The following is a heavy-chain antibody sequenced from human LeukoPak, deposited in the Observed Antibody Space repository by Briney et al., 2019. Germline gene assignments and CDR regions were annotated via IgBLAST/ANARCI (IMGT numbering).Heavy chain of an antibody. V-gene: IGHV4-34*01. Sequence: SETLSLTCAVYGGSFSGYYWSWIRQPPGRGLEWIGEINHSGSTNYNPSLKSRVTISVDTSKNQFSLKLSSVTAADTAVYFCASGGVLAAGGGKWFDYWGQGTLVTVSS. CDR2: INHSGST. J-gene: IGHJ4*02. CDR1: GGSFSGYY. D-gene: IGHD6-13*01. CDR3: ASGGVLAAGGGKWFDY.